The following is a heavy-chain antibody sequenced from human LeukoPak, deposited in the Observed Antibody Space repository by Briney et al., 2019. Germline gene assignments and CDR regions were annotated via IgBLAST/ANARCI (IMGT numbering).Heavy chain of an antibody. Sequence: PSETLSLTCAVYGGSFSDNYWTWIRQPPGKGLEFIGEINHTGGTNYKPSLKSRVTISVDTSKNQLSLRLRSVTAADTAVYYCARGVYHYDPSGYSASKYYMDVWGKGTTVTVSS. CDR2: INHTGGT. D-gene: IGHD3-22*01. CDR3: ARGVYHYDPSGYSASKYYMDV. V-gene: IGHV4-34*01. CDR1: GGSFSDNY. J-gene: IGHJ6*03.